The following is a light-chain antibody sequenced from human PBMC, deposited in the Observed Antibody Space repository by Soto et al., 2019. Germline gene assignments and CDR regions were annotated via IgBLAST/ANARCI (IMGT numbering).Light chain of an antibody. CDR1: QSVSSN. CDR2: VLS. V-gene: IGKV3-15*01. CDR3: QQYNNWPPTWT. J-gene: IGKJ1*01. Sequence: EILMTQSPATLSVSPGERATLSCRASQSVSSNLAWYQQKPGQAPRLLIYVLSTRAKGIPARFSGSGSGTEFTLTINSLQSEDFAVYYCQQYNNWPPTWTFGQGTKVEI.